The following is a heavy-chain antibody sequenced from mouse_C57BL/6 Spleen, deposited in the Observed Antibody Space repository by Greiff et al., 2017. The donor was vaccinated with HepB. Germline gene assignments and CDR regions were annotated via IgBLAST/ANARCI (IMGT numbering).Heavy chain of an antibody. J-gene: IGHJ4*01. D-gene: IGHD2-5*01. CDR3: ARGDYYSNYGAMDY. V-gene: IGHV5-4*03. Sequence: EVKLVESGGGLVKTGGSLKLSCAASGFTFSSYAMSWVRQTPEKRLEWVATISDGGSYTYYPDNVKGRFTISRDNAKNNLYLQMSHLKSEDTALYYCARGDYYSNYGAMDYWGQGTSVTVSS. CDR2: ISDGGSYT. CDR1: GFTFSSYA.